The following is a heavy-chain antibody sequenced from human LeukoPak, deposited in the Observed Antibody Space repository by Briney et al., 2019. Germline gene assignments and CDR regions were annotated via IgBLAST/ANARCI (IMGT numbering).Heavy chain of an antibody. V-gene: IGHV5-51*01. D-gene: IGHD3-16*01. J-gene: IGHJ4*02. CDR3: ARHNNWAFDY. CDR2: IHPNDGSS. Sequence: GESLKISCKASGYSFASYWIGWVRQMSGKGLEWMAIIHPNDGSSIYSPSFEGQVTISADKSINTAYLEWSTLKVSDTAIYYCARHNNWAFDYWDRGTLLTVSS. CDR1: GYSFASYW.